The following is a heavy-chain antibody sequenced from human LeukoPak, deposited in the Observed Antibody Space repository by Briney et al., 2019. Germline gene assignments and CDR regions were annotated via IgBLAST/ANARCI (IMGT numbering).Heavy chain of an antibody. CDR3: ATGGQLERQNDAFDI. CDR2: INPNSGGT. Sequence: GASVKVSCKASGYTFTGYYMHWVRQAPGQGLEWMGWINPNSGGTNYAQKFQGRVTMTRDTSISTAYMELSSLRSEDTAVYYCATGGQLERQNDAFDIWGQGTMVTVSS. J-gene: IGHJ3*02. V-gene: IGHV1-2*02. D-gene: IGHD1-1*01. CDR1: GYTFTGYY.